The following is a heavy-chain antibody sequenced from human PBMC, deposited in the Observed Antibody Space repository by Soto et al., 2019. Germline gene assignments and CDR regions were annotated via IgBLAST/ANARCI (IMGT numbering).Heavy chain of an antibody. CDR3: ARDEYSTPYYYYYMDV. J-gene: IGHJ6*03. V-gene: IGHV3-7*01. CDR1: GFTFSSYW. CDR2: IKQDGSEK. Sequence: GGSLRLSCAASGFTFSSYWMIWVRQAPGKGLEWVANIKQDGSEKYYVDSVKGRFTISRDNAKNSLYLQMNSLRAEDTAVYYCARDEYSTPYYYYYMDVWGKGTTVTVSS. D-gene: IGHD4-4*01.